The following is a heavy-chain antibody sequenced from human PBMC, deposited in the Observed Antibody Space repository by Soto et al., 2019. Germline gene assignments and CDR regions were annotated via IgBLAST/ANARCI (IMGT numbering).Heavy chain of an antibody. D-gene: IGHD6-6*01. CDR1: GGSISSGDYY. V-gene: IGHV4-30-4*01. Sequence: VQLQESGPGLVKPSQTLSLTCTVSGGSISSGDYYWSWIRQPPGQGLEWIGYIYHRGSTYYNPSPKSRVTISVDTSKNHFSLKLSSVTAADTAVYYWARERPDGARLDPWGQGTLVTVSS. CDR2: IYHRGST. J-gene: IGHJ5*02. CDR3: ARERPDGARLDP.